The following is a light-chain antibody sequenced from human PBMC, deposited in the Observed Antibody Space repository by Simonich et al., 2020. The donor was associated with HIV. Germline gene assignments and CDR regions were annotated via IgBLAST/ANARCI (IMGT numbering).Light chain of an antibody. V-gene: IGKV3-15*01. CDR3: QQYNNWPLT. J-gene: IGKJ4*01. Sequence: EIVMTQSPATLSVSPGEGATLSCRARQSVSSNLAWYQQKPGQAPRLLIDGASTRATGIPARFSGSGSGTEFTLTISSMQSEDFAVYYCQQYNNWPLTFGGGTKVEIK. CDR1: QSVSSN. CDR2: GAS.